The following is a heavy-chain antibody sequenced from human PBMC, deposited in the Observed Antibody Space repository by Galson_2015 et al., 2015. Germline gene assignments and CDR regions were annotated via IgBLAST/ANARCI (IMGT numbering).Heavy chain of an antibody. CDR2: IGGNGART. D-gene: IGHD1/OR15-1a*01. CDR3: ARERGTIWNKIDWLDP. J-gene: IGHJ5*01. V-gene: IGHV3-23*01. CDR1: GFTFGDSA. Sequence: SLRLSCAPSGFTFGDSAMAWVRQAPGKGLEWVAAIGGNGARTYYSESAKGRFTISRDNSKNTLFLQMNSLTADDTALYYCARERGTIWNKIDWLDPWGQGTLVTVSS.